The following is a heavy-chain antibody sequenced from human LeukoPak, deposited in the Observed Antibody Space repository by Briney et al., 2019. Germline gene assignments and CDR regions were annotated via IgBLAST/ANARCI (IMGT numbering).Heavy chain of an antibody. CDR1: GCTLSTYW. J-gene: IGHJ6*03. V-gene: IGHV3-7*01. CDR3: ARAAGYQLLYGYYYYMDV. Sequence: GGSLRLSCEASGCTLSTYWMSWVRQAPGKGLEWVANIKEDGGEKYYVDSVKGRFTISRDNAKNSLYLQMNSLRAEDTAVYYCARAAGYQLLYGYYYYMDVWGKGTTVTVSS. D-gene: IGHD2-2*02. CDR2: IKEDGGEK.